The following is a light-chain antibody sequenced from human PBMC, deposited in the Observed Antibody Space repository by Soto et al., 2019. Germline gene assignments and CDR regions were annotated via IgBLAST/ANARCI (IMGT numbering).Light chain of an antibody. CDR3: SSYTSGTTFV. V-gene: IGLV2-14*01. Sequence: QSVLTQPASVSGSPGQSITISCTGTSSDVGGYNYVSWYQQEPGKAPKLMICDVSNRPSGVSNRCSGSKSGNTASLTISGLQAEDEADYYCSSYTSGTTFVFGTGTKVTVL. CDR2: DVS. J-gene: IGLJ1*01. CDR1: SSDVGGYNY.